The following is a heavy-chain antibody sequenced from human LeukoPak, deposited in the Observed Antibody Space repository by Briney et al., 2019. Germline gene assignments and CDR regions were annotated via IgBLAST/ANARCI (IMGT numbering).Heavy chain of an antibody. V-gene: IGHV3-9*01. Sequence: GGSLRLSCAGAGFTFDDSVMHWVRQAPGKGLEWISTINWNSGNIGYADSVKGRFTISRDNAKNSLFLQMNSLRTEDTALYYCAKGGHPTRYYYGMDVWGQGTTVTVSS. CDR1: GFTFDDSV. J-gene: IGHJ6*02. CDR3: AKGGHPTRYYYGMDV. CDR2: INWNSGNI. D-gene: IGHD2-15*01.